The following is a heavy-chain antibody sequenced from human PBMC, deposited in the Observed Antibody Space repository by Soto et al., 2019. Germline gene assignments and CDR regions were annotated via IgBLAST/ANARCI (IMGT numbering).Heavy chain of an antibody. J-gene: IGHJ4*02. CDR2: IIPIFGTA. Sequence: GASVKVSCKASGGTFSSYAISWVRQAPGQGLEWMGGIIPIFGTANYAQKFQGRVTITADESTSTAYMELSSLRSEDTAVYYCARTRYSYGPYYFDYWGQGTLVTVSS. D-gene: IGHD5-18*01. CDR1: GGTFSSYA. CDR3: ARTRYSYGPYYFDY. V-gene: IGHV1-69*13.